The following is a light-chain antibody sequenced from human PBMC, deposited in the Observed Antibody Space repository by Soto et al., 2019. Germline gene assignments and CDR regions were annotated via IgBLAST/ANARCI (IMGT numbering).Light chain of an antibody. Sequence: QSALTQPPSASGSPGQSVTISCTGTSSDVGGYNFVSWYQQHPGKAPKLMISEVSQRPSGVPDRFSDSKSGNTASLTVSGLQAEDEADYYCSSYAGSNNLGFGGGTKLTVL. CDR2: EVS. J-gene: IGLJ2*01. CDR3: SSYAGSNNLG. CDR1: SSDVGGYNF. V-gene: IGLV2-8*01.